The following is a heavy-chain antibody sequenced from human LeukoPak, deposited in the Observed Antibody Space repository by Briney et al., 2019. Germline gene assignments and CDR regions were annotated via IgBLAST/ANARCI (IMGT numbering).Heavy chain of an antibody. Sequence: PGGSLRLSCAASGFTFSTYWMHWVRQAPGKGLEWVSYISSSGSTKYYADSVKGRFTISRDNAKNSLYLQMNSLRAEDTAVYYCARDPDPGDPDFWGQGTLVTVSS. V-gene: IGHV3-48*03. D-gene: IGHD3-16*01. CDR3: ARDPDPGDPDF. CDR2: ISSSGSTK. CDR1: GFTFSTYW. J-gene: IGHJ4*02.